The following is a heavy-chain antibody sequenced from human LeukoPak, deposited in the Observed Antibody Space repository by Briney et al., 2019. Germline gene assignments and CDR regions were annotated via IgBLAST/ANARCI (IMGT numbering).Heavy chain of an antibody. CDR2: IRSKAYGGTT. D-gene: IGHD6-19*01. J-gene: IGHJ4*02. V-gene: IGHV3-49*04. CDR3: TRVSRGWYGDYFDY. Sequence: PGGSLRLSCTASGFTFGDYAMSWVRQAPGKGREWVGGIRSKAYGGTTEYAASVKGRFTISRDDSKSIAYLQMNSLNTEDTAVYYCTRVSRGWYGDYFDYWGQGTLVTVSS. CDR1: GFTFGDYA.